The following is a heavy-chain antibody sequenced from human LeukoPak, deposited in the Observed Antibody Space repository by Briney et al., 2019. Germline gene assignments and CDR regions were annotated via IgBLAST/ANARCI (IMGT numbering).Heavy chain of an antibody. V-gene: IGHV4-34*01. CDR1: GGSFSGYY. CDR2: ITHSGST. CDR3: ARTTEGGYTYGYFYYYYMDV. D-gene: IGHD5-18*01. J-gene: IGHJ6*03. Sequence: SETLSLTCAVYGGSFSGYYWSWIRQPPGKGLEWIGEITHSGSTNYNPSLKSRVTISVDTSKNQFSLKLSSVTAADTAVYYCARTTEGGYTYGYFYYYYMDVWGKGTTVTISS.